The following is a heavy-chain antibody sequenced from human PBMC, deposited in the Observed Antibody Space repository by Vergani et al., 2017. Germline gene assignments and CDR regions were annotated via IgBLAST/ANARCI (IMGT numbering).Heavy chain of an antibody. J-gene: IGHJ4*02. Sequence: QVQLVQSGAEVKKPGASVKVSCKASGYTFTSYGLSWVRQAPGQGLEWMAWISAYNGDTNYARKLQGRVTMTTDTSTSTAYMELRSLKSDDTAVYYCARTNYDFLAVVRQIDYWGQGTLVTVSS. CDR2: ISAYNGDT. CDR1: GYTFTSYG. V-gene: IGHV1-18*01. D-gene: IGHD3-3*01. CDR3: ARTNYDFLAVVRQIDY.